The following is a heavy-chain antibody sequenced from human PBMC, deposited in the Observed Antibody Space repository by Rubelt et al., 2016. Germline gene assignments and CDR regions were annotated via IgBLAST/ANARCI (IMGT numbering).Heavy chain of an antibody. D-gene: IGHD3-10*01. V-gene: IGHV4-4*02. CDR2: IYHGGST. CDR3: ARAHYYGSGSYYKKYNWFDP. Sequence: GLECIGEIYHGGSTNYNPSLKSRVTISVEKSKNQFSLKLSSVTAADTAVYYCARAHYYGSGSYYKKYNWFDPWGQGTLVTVSS. J-gene: IGHJ5*02.